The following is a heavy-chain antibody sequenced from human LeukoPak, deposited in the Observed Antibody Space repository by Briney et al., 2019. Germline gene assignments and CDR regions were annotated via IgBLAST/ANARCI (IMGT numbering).Heavy chain of an antibody. Sequence: PGGSLRLSCAASGFSFSTIYMSWVRQTPGQRLEWVANINVDGTAEYYVDSVKGRFTISRDNAKNSLYLQMNSLRAEDTAVYYCARDPYRFAFDIWGQGTVVLVSS. J-gene: IGHJ3*02. CDR1: GFSFSTIY. V-gene: IGHV3-7*03. CDR3: ARDPYRFAFDI. CDR2: INVDGTAE. D-gene: IGHD1-26*01.